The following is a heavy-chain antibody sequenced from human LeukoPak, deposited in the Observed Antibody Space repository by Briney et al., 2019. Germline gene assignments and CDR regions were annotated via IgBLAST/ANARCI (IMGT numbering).Heavy chain of an antibody. V-gene: IGHV1-69*13. CDR1: GGTFSSYA. Sequence: ASVKVSYKASGGTFSSYAISWVRQATGQGLEWMGGIIPIFGTANYAQKFQGRVTITADESTSTAYMELSSLRSEDAAVYYCARDSGSGNNDYWGQGTLVTVSS. CDR2: IIPIFGTA. D-gene: IGHD1-26*01. J-gene: IGHJ4*02. CDR3: ARDSGSGNNDY.